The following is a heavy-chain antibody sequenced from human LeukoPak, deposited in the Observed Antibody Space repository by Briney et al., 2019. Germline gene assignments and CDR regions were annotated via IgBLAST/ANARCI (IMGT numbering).Heavy chain of an antibody. V-gene: IGHV3-48*04. J-gene: IGHJ5*02. CDR3: AKGSSSFLNWFDP. CDR2: ISTAGTTV. D-gene: IGHD6-13*01. CDR1: GFTFSGYS. Sequence: GGSLRLSCAASGFTFSGYSLNWVRQAPGKGLEWISYISTAGTTVYYADSVKGRFAISRDNAKNSLYLQMNSLRVEDTAVYYCAKGSSSFLNWFDPWGQGTLVTVSS.